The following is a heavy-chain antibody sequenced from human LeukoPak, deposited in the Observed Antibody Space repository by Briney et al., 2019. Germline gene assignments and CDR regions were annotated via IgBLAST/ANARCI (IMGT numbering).Heavy chain of an antibody. CDR1: GFSFSGYW. D-gene: IGHD6-6*01. Sequence: GGSLRLSCTATGFSFSGYWMHWARQLPGKGLVWVSRISPTGSTTSYADSVKGRFTVSRDNAKNTLYLQVNNLRAEDTAVYYCARGPNSNWSGLDFWGQGTLLTVSS. V-gene: IGHV3-74*01. J-gene: IGHJ4*02. CDR2: ISPTGSTT. CDR3: ARGPNSNWSGLDF.